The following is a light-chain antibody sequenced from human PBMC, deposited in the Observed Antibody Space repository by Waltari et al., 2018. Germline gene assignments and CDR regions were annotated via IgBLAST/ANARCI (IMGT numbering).Light chain of an antibody. CDR1: QNINSW. CDR3: QRSNSFPPT. Sequence: DIQMTQSPSSVSASVGDRVTITCRASQNINSWLSWYQQKPGKAPRLLVYAASTFHSGGPSRFSGTGSGTDFTLTISNLQPEDFATYYCQRSNSFPPTFGGGTRVEIK. CDR2: AAS. J-gene: IGKJ4*01. V-gene: IGKV1-12*01.